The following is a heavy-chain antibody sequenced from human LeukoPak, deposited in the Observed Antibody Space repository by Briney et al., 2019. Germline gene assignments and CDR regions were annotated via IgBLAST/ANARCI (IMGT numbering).Heavy chain of an antibody. CDR3: ARGYCSSTSCRYYFDY. V-gene: IGHV3-30-3*01. Sequence: GGSLRLSCAASGFTFSSYAMHWVRQAPGKGLEWVAVISYDGSNKYYADSVKGRFTISRDNSKNTLYLQMNSLRAEDTAVYYCARGYCSSTSCRYYFDYWGQGTLVTVSS. D-gene: IGHD2-2*01. J-gene: IGHJ4*02. CDR1: GFTFSSYA. CDR2: ISYDGSNK.